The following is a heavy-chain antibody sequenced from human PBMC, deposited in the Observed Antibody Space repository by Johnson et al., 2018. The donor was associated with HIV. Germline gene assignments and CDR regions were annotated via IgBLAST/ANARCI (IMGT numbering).Heavy chain of an antibody. Sequence: VQLVESGGGLVQPGGSLRLSCTASGFTFSNYWMSWVRQAAGKGLEWVANIKQAGNEKHYVDSVKGRFTISRDNAKTSLYLQMNSLRAEDTAVYYCAMERMGGFDIWGQGTMVTVSS. V-gene: IGHV3-7*04. CDR1: GFTFSNYW. CDR3: AMERMGGFDI. D-gene: IGHD2-15*01. CDR2: IKQAGNEK. J-gene: IGHJ3*02.